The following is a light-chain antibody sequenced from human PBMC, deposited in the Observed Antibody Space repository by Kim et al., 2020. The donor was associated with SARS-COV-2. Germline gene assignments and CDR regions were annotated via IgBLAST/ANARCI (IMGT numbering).Light chain of an antibody. Sequence: SAYVGDRVTITCRASQSIVNYLNWYQQKPGKAPNLLIYAASSLQSGVPSRFSGSGSGAEFTLTISSLQPEDFATYYCQQSHSTPYTFGQGTKLEI. CDR3: QQSHSTPYT. CDR2: AAS. J-gene: IGKJ2*01. CDR1: QSIVNY. V-gene: IGKV1-39*01.